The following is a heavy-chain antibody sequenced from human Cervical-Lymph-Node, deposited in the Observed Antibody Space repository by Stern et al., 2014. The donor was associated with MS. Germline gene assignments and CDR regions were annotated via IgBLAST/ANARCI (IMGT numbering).Heavy chain of an antibody. V-gene: IGHV5-51*03. J-gene: IGHJ5*02. Sequence: EVQLVQSGAEVKKPGESLKISCKGSEYNFNTHWIAWVRQMPGKGLEWLGNIYPGNSDTSYNPSLPGQGSISADKAITTAHLHFSSLKASDSAMYFCARHGGPNWNHEAHNWFDPWGQGTLVTVSS. D-gene: IGHD1-14*01. CDR1: EYNFNTHW. CDR2: IYPGNSDT. CDR3: ARHGGPNWNHEAHNWFDP.